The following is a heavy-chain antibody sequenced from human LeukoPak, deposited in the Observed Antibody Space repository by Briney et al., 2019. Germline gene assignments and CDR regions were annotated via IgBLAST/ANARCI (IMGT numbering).Heavy chain of an antibody. CDR2: ISGSTGYT. D-gene: IGHD1-1*01. Sequence: GGSLRLSCEASGFTFSSYAMSWVRQAPGKGLEWVSAISGSTGYTYYADSVRGRFTISRDNSKNRLYLQMNSLRAEDTAVYHCAKHGGFTGTTRYSDYWGQGTLVTVSS. CDR1: GFTFSSYA. J-gene: IGHJ4*02. CDR3: AKHGGFTGTTRYSDY. V-gene: IGHV3-23*01.